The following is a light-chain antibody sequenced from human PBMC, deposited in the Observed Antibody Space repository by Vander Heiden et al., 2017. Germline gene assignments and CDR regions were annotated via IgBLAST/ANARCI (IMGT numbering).Light chain of an antibody. CDR3: CSYAGTITYV. CDR1: SSDVGTYNL. CDR2: EVD. Sequence: QSALTQPASVSGSPGQSITISCTGSSSDVGTYNLVSWFQQHPGKAPKLMIYEVDKRPSGVSKRFSGSKSGNTASLTISGLQAEDESDYYCCSYAGTITYVFGTGTKVTVL. J-gene: IGLJ1*01. V-gene: IGLV2-23*02.